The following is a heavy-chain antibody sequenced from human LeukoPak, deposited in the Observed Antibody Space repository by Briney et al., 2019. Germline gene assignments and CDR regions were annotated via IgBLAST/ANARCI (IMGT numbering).Heavy chain of an antibody. CDR2: IIPIFGTA. J-gene: IGHJ4*02. Sequence: ASVKGSCKASGGAFSSYAISWVRQAPGQGLEWMGGIIPIFGTANYAQKFQGRVTITTDESTSTAYMELSSLRSEDTAMYYCARDLVITFGGVIVTEGFDYWGQGTLVTVSS. D-gene: IGHD3-16*02. CDR3: ARDLVITFGGVIVTEGFDY. CDR1: GGAFSSYA. V-gene: IGHV1-69*05.